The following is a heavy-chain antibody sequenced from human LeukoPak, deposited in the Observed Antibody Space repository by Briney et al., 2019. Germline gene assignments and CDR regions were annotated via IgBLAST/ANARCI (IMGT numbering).Heavy chain of an antibody. CDR3: AGSSIAAAELGY. CDR1: GGSISSTSYY. V-gene: IGHV4-39*07. D-gene: IGHD6-13*01. J-gene: IGHJ4*02. CDR2: IYYSGST. Sequence: PSETLSLTCTVSGGSISSTSYYWGWIRQPPGKGLEWIGNIYYSGSTYYNPSLNSRVTISVDTSKNQFSLKLSSVTAADTAVYYCAGSSIAAAELGYWGQGTLVTVSS.